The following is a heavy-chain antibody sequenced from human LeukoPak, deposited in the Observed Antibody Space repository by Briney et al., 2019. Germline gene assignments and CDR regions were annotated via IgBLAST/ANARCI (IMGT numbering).Heavy chain of an antibody. J-gene: IGHJ4*02. V-gene: IGHV4-59*01. D-gene: IGHD5-18*01. CDR3: ARGAAGYSYG. Sequence: SETLSLTCTVSGGSSSSYYWSWIRQPPGKGLEWIGHIYYSGSTNYNPSLKSRVTISIDTSKNQFSLRLSSVTAADTAVYYCARGAAGYSYGWGQGTLVTVSS. CDR2: IYYSGST. CDR1: GGSSSSYY.